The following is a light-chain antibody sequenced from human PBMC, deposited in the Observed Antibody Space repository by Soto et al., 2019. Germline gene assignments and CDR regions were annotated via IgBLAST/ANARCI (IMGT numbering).Light chain of an antibody. CDR2: DTS. CDR1: TGTVTSGHY. J-gene: IGLJ2*01. CDR3: LLSYSGARGI. V-gene: IGLV7-46*01. Sequence: QAVVTQEPSLTVSPGGTVTLTCGSSTGTVTSGHYPYWFQQKPGQAPRTLIYDTSNKHSWTPARFSGSLLGGKAALTLSGAQPEDDADYYCLLSYSGARGIFGGGTKLTVL.